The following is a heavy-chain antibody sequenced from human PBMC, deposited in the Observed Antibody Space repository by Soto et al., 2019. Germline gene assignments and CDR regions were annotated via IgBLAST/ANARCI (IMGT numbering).Heavy chain of an antibody. CDR1: GFTFTSYA. CDR3: ARVTIASPRSGSLLH. CDR2: FRGRGT. Sequence: GGSLRLYCAASGFTFTSYAMTWVRQASGKGLEWVPVFRGRGTDHADSVQGRFTIPRDDSKNPLYLQLNSLRAEDTAVYYCARVTIASPRSGSLLHLGQGTLVTGSS. J-gene: IGHJ4*02. V-gene: IGHV3-23*01. D-gene: IGHD2-15*01.